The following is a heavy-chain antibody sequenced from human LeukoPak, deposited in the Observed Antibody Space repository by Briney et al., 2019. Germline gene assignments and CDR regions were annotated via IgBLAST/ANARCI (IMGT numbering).Heavy chain of an antibody. CDR1: GGSISSYF. CDR2: ISTSGST. J-gene: IGHJ1*01. Sequence: SETLSLTCSVSGGSISSYFWSWIRQPAGKGLEWIGRISTSGSTNYSPSLKSRATMSVDTSKNHFSLKLSSVTAADTAVYYCARGENYFHWGQGTLVTVSS. D-gene: IGHD1-7*01. CDR3: ARGENYFH. V-gene: IGHV4-4*07.